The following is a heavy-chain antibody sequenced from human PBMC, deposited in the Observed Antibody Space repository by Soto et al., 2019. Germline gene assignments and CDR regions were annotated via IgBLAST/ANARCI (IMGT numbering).Heavy chain of an antibody. V-gene: IGHV3-23*01. Sequence: GGSLRLSGAASGFTISSNAMYWVRQAPGKVLEWVSAISDRGDTTHYSDSVKCRFTISIDTSNNTLYLQLNTLRADDTAVYYCAKDKTATTSFDXWGQGTLVTVSX. CDR3: AKDKTATTSFDX. CDR1: GFTISSNA. J-gene: IGHJ4*02. CDR2: ISDRGDTT. D-gene: IGHD1-1*01.